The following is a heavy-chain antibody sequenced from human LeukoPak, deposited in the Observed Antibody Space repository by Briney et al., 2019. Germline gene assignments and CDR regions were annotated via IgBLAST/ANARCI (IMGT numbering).Heavy chain of an antibody. CDR3: ASSGKNDVVAARRVNWDFDY. D-gene: IGHD2-15*01. J-gene: IGHJ4*02. Sequence: PGGSLRLSSAVSGFTSSSYSMNWVSQAPGKGLEWVSSISSSSSYIYYADSVKGRFTISRDNAKNSLYLQMNSLRAEDTAVYYCASSGKNDVVAARRVNWDFDYWGQGTLVTVSS. CDR1: GFTSSSYS. V-gene: IGHV3-21*01. CDR2: ISSSSSYI.